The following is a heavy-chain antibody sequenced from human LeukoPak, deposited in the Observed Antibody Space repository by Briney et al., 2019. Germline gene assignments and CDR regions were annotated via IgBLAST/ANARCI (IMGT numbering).Heavy chain of an antibody. Sequence: SEALSLTCIVSGGSIISSSYYWGWTRQPPGKGREWIGSIYYSGSTYYNPSLKGRVTISEDTSKNQFSLKLSSVTAADTAVYYCARDPTFYDQGGAFDIWGQGTMVTVSS. D-gene: IGHD3-16*01. CDR3: ARDPTFYDQGGAFDI. J-gene: IGHJ3*02. V-gene: IGHV4-39*07. CDR2: IYYSGST. CDR1: GGSIISSSYY.